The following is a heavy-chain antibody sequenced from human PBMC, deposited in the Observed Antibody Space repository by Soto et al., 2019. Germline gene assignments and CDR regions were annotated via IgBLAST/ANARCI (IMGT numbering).Heavy chain of an antibody. J-gene: IGHJ5*02. CDR3: ARDLGSCGYSFGP. D-gene: IGHD3-22*01. Sequence: QVQLVQSGAEEKKPGASVKVSCKASGYTFTSYAINWVRQAPGQRLEWMGWINAGNGNTKYSQKFQGRVTITRDTSARTAYTELSTPRSEDTAVYYCARDLGSCGYSFGPWGQGRLVTFSS. CDR2: INAGNGNT. CDR1: GYTFTSYA. V-gene: IGHV1-3*05.